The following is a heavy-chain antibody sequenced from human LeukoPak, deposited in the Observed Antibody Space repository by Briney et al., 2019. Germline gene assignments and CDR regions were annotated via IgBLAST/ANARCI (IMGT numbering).Heavy chain of an antibody. Sequence: SETLSLTCAVYGGSFSGYYWSWIRQPPGKGLEWIGEINHSGSTNYNPSLKSRVTISVDTSKNQFSLKLSSVTAADTAVYYCARDLYYDSSGPIGPFDYWGQGTLVTVSS. D-gene: IGHD3-22*01. J-gene: IGHJ4*02. CDR3: ARDLYYDSSGPIGPFDY. CDR1: GGSFSGYY. CDR2: INHSGST. V-gene: IGHV4-34*01.